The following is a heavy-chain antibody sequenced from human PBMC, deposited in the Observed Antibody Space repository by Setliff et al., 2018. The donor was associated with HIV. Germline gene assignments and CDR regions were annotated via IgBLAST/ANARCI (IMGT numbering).Heavy chain of an antibody. CDR2: IYNSAST. CDR1: GDSISTDY. Sequence: SETLSLTCTVSGDSISTDYWTWIRQPPGKGLEWIGYIYNSASTSYNPSLKSRVTISVDTSKNQFSLKLSSVTAADTAVYYCAGHTPSDYWGQGTLVTVSS. V-gene: IGHV4-59*08. D-gene: IGHD2-15*01. J-gene: IGHJ4*02. CDR3: AGHTPSDY.